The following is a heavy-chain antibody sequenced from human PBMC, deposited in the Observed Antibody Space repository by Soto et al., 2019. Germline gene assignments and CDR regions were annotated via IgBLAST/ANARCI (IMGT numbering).Heavy chain of an antibody. Sequence: EVQLVESGGDLVKPGGSLSLSCAASGFTFSSYNMNWVRQAPGKGLEWLSSISSSSTYIYYAHSVKGRFTISRDNARNSLYLQMNSLRAEDTAVYYCARGWLRDPWMQWGQGTRVTVSS. D-gene: IGHD5-12*01. CDR2: ISSSSTYI. V-gene: IGHV3-21*01. CDR3: ARGWLRDPWMQ. CDR1: GFTFSSYN. J-gene: IGHJ4*02.